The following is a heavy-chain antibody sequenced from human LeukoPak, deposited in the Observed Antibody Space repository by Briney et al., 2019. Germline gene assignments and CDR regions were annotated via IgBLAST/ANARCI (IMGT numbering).Heavy chain of an antibody. V-gene: IGHV3-23*01. J-gene: IGHJ4*02. CDR1: GFTLSSHA. Sequence: GGSLSLSCAASGFTLSSHAMSWVRQAPGKGLEWVSTISGSGVSTHYADSVKGRFTVSRDTSQNTLYLQMNSLRAEDMAVYYCAKGLAAADYYFDYWGRGALVAVSS. CDR3: AKGLAAADYYFDY. CDR2: ISGSGVST. D-gene: IGHD6-13*01.